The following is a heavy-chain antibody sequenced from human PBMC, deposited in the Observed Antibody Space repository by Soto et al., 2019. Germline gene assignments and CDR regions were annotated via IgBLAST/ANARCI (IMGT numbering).Heavy chain of an antibody. Sequence: EAQLLESGGGLVQPGGSLRLSCVASGFTFSTYAMSWVRQAPGKGLEWVSAISAGGGSTYYVDSVKGRFTISRDNSIKTLYLQMISLRTEDTAVYYCAHPRGYGVFDAYDIWGQGAMVTVSS. D-gene: IGHD4-17*01. CDR2: ISAGGGST. CDR3: AHPRGYGVFDAYDI. J-gene: IGHJ3*02. V-gene: IGHV3-23*01. CDR1: GFTFSTYA.